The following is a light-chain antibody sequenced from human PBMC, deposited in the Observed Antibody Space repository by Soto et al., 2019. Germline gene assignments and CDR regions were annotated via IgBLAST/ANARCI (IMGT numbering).Light chain of an antibody. CDR1: QDIRFY. J-gene: IGKJ3*01. V-gene: IGKV1-33*01. CDR2: DVS. CDR3: QQYNNRFT. Sequence: DNQMSLSLSSLSASVEDRVTITCQASQDIRFYLNWYQQKPGKAPKLLIYDVSNLETGVPSRFSGGGSGTHFTFTISSLQPEDIATYYCQQYNNRFTFGPGTKVDI.